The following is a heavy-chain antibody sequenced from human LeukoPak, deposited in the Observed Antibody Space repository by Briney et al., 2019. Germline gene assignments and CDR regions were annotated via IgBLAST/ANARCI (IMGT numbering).Heavy chain of an antibody. J-gene: IGHJ4*02. D-gene: IGHD3-22*01. Sequence: PSETLSLTCTVAGDSINSLDLWSWVRQPPGKGLEWIGEMYLSGTTHSNPSVKSRVTISIDKSKNQFFLNLSSVTAADTAVYYCAGLVGRYSSGLYYYYFDYWGQGTLVTVSS. CDR2: MYLSGTT. CDR3: AGLVGRYSSGLYYYYFDY. V-gene: IGHV4-4*02. CDR1: GDSINSLDL.